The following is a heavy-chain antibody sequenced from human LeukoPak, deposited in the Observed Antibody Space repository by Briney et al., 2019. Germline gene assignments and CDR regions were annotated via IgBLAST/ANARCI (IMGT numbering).Heavy chain of an antibody. Sequence: SETLSLTCTVSGGSISSYYWSWIRQPPGKGLEWIGYIYYSGSTNYNPSLKSRVTISVDTSKNQFSPKLSSVTAADTAVYYCARDPDGSFFDYWGQGTLVTVSS. J-gene: IGHJ4*02. D-gene: IGHD2-15*01. CDR2: IYYSGST. V-gene: IGHV4-59*01. CDR3: ARDPDGSFFDY. CDR1: GGSISSYY.